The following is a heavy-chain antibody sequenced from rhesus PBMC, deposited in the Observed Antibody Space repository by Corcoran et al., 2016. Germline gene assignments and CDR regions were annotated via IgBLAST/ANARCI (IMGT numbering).Heavy chain of an antibody. V-gene: IGHV4-169*02. CDR3: ASDLERGF. D-gene: IGHD1-14*01. Sequence: QLQLQESGPGLVKPSETLSVTCAVSGGSISSSYWSWIRQAPGKGLEWIGYIHGSGSSTNYNPSLKSRVTLSVDTSKNQLSLKLSSVTAADTAVYYCASDLERGFWGQGLRVTVSS. J-gene: IGHJ3*01. CDR1: GGSISSSY. CDR2: IHGSGSST.